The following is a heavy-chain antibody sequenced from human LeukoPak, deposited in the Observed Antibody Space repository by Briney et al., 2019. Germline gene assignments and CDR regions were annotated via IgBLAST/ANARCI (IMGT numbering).Heavy chain of an antibody. CDR3: ARQTGDYAFDM. Sequence: SETLSLTCTVSGGSISSYYWSWIRQPPGKGLEWIGYVYYSGTTNYNPSLKSRITISVDTSKDQFSLKLTSVTAADTAVYFCARQTGDYAFDMWGQGTMVTVSS. CDR2: VYYSGTT. CDR1: GGSISSYY. V-gene: IGHV4-59*01. D-gene: IGHD2-21*01. J-gene: IGHJ3*02.